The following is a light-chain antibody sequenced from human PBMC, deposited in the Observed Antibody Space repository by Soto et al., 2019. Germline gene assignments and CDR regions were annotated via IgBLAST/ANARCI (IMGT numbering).Light chain of an antibody. CDR2: END. CDR1: SPNIGVTS. Sequence: QSVLTQPPSVSAAPGQKGTPSFSGKSPNIGVTSVSWYQQPPEAAPKLLICENDKRPSGIPDRFSGSKSGTSATLGITGLQTGDEADYYCGTWDSSLSADVFGTGTKSPS. CDR3: GTWDSSLSADV. V-gene: IGLV1-51*02. J-gene: IGLJ1*01.